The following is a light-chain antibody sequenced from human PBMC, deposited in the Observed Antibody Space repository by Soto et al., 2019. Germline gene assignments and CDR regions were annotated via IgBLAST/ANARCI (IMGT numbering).Light chain of an antibody. J-gene: IGKJ1*01. CDR2: GAS. Sequence: EIVVTQSPATLSVSPGERATLSCRASQSINVNLAWYQQKPGQAPRLLIYGASTRATGIPTRISGSGSGTEFTLTISSLQSEDFAVYYCQQYNNWPRTFGQGTKVEIK. V-gene: IGKV3-15*01. CDR1: QSINVN. CDR3: QQYNNWPRT.